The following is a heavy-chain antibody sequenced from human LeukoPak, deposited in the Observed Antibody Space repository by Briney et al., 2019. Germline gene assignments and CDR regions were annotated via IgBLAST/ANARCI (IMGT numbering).Heavy chain of an antibody. CDR3: ARGTDIVVVVAATPVDY. Sequence: GASVKVSCKASGYTFTSYAMNWVRQAPGQGLEWMGWINTTTGNPTYAQGFTGRFVFSLDTSVSTAYLQISSLKAEDTAVYYCARGTDIVVVVAATPVDYWGQGTLVTVSS. J-gene: IGHJ4*02. CDR2: INTTTGNP. V-gene: IGHV7-4-1*02. CDR1: GYTFTSYA. D-gene: IGHD2-15*01.